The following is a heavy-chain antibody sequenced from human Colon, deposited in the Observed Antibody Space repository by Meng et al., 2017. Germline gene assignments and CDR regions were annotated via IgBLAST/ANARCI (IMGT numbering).Heavy chain of an antibody. CDR3: ARVGPGELPNFFDP. J-gene: IGHJ5*02. Sequence: QVQLEEWGPGVVNPSGALSLTCAVSGGSISSGDWWSGVRQPPGKGLEWIAEIDHTGNTNYNPSLKSRVSISVDTSKNQFSLKLSFITAADTAVYYCARVGPGELPNFFDPWGQGTLVTVSS. CDR2: IDHTGNT. V-gene: IGHV4-4*02. CDR1: GGSISSGDW. D-gene: IGHD1-7*01.